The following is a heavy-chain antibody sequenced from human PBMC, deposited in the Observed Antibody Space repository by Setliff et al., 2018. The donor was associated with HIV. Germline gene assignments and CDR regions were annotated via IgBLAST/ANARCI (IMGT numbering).Heavy chain of an antibody. CDR3: ARHAPRNHDLGGVFYPYYMDV. CDR1: GGSISSGAYY. CDR2: IYYSGIT. J-gene: IGHJ6*03. V-gene: IGHV4-30-4*08. Sequence: KASETLSLTCTVSGGSISSGAYYWTWIRQHPGKGLEWIGYIYYSGITHYNPSLKSRVTISVDTSKTQFSLKLSSVTAADTAVYYCARHAPRNHDLGGVFYPYYMDVWGKGTTVTVSS. D-gene: IGHD3-16*01.